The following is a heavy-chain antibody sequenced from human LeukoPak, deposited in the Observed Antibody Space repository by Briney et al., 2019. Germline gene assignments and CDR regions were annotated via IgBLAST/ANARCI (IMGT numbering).Heavy chain of an antibody. CDR3: ATTDGGSLDAFDI. V-gene: IGHV5-51*01. J-gene: IGHJ3*02. CDR2: IYPGDSDT. D-gene: IGHD2-15*01. Sequence: GESLKISCKGSGYSFTSYWIGWVRQMPGKGLEWMEIIYPGDSDTRHSPSFQGQVTISADKSISTAYLQWSSLKASDTAMYYCATTDGGSLDAFDIWGQGTMVTVSS. CDR1: GYSFTSYW.